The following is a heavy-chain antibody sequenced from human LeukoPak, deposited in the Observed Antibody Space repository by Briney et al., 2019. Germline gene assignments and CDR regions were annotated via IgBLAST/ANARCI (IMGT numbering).Heavy chain of an antibody. J-gene: IGHJ5*02. CDR2: ISGSGGST. V-gene: IGHV3-23*01. CDR3: AKDRAAAGTRAPPEGWFDP. Sequence: PGGSLRLSCAASGFTFSSYAMSWVRQAPGKGLEWVSAISGSGGSTYYADSVKGRFTISRDNSKNTLYLQMNSLRAEDTAVYYCAKDRAAAGTRAPPEGWFDPWGQGTLVTVSS. D-gene: IGHD6-13*01. CDR1: GFTFSSYA.